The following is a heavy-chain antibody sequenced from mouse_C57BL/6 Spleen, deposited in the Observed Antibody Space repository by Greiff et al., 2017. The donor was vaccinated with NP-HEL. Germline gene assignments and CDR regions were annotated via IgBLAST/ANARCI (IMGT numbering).Heavy chain of an antibody. CDR1: GFTFSSYA. CDR3: AIYYDYDGFAY. CDR2: ISDGGSYT. Sequence: DVKLVESGGGLVKPGGSLKLSCAASGFTFSSYAMSWVRQTPEKRLEWVATISDGGSYTYYPDNVKGRFTISRDNAKNNLYLQMSHLKSEDTAMYYCAIYYDYDGFAYWGQGTLVTVSA. D-gene: IGHD2-4*01. J-gene: IGHJ3*01. V-gene: IGHV5-4*03.